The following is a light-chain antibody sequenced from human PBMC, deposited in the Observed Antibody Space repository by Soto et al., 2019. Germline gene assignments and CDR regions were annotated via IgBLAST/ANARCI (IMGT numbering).Light chain of an antibody. CDR2: KAS. Sequence: DIPMTQSPSTLSASVGDRVIITYRASQSISAWLAWYQQKPGKAPKLLIYKASSLESGVPSRFSGSGSGTEFTLTISGLQPDDFATYYCQQYNSNPLTFGGGTKVEIK. J-gene: IGKJ4*01. CDR3: QQYNSNPLT. V-gene: IGKV1-5*03. CDR1: QSISAW.